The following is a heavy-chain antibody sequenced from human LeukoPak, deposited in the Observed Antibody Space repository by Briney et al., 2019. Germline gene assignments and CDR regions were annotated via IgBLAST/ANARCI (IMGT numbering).Heavy chain of an antibody. V-gene: IGHV1-2*02. CDR2: INPNSGGT. J-gene: IGHJ6*03. D-gene: IGHD2-2*01. CDR1: GYTFTGYY. Sequence: ASVKVSCKASGYTFTGYYMHWVRQAPGQGLEWMGWINPNSGGTNYAQKFQGRVTMTRDTSTSTVYMELSSLRSEDTAVYYCARESIDYCSSTSCYVDYYYYMDVWGKGTTVTISS. CDR3: ARESIDYCSSTSCYVDYYYYMDV.